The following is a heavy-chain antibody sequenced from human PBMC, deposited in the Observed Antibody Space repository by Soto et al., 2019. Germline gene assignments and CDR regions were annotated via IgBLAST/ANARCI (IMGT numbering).Heavy chain of an antibody. J-gene: IGHJ6*02. CDR1: GYTFTSYG. Sequence: AASVKVSCKASGYTFTSYGISWVRQAPGQGLEWMGWISAYNGNTNYAQKLQGRVTMTTDTSTSTAYMELRSLRSDDTAVYYCARSFNWNRHYGMDVWGQGTTVTVSS. CDR2: ISAYNGNT. V-gene: IGHV1-18*01. D-gene: IGHD1-1*01. CDR3: ARSFNWNRHYGMDV.